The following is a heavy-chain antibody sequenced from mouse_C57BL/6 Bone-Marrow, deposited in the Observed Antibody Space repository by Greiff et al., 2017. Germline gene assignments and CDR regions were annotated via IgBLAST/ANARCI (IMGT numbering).Heavy chain of an antibody. CDR2: IHPNSGST. D-gene: IGHD1-1*01. V-gene: IGHV1-64*01. J-gene: IGHJ4*01. CDR3: EREDYYVSSNGYDMDY. Sequence: VQLQQPGAELVKPGASVKLSCKASGYTFTSYWMHWVKQRPGQGLEWIGMIHPNSGSTNYNEKFKSKATLTVDKSSSTAYMQLSSLTSEDSAVYYCEREDYYVSSNGYDMDYWGQGTSVTVSS. CDR1: GYTFTSYW.